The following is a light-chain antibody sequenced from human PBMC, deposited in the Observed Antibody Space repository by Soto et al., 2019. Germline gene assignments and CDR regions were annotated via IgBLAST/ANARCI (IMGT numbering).Light chain of an antibody. V-gene: IGKV2-28*01. CDR1: QSLLHSNGYNY. Sequence: DIVMTQSPLSLPVTPGEPASISCRSSQSLLHSNGYNYLDWYLQKPGQSPQLLTYLGSNRASGVPDRFSGSGSGTDFTLKISRVEAEDVGVYYCMQALQTPYTFGHGTKLEIK. J-gene: IGKJ2*01. CDR3: MQALQTPYT. CDR2: LGS.